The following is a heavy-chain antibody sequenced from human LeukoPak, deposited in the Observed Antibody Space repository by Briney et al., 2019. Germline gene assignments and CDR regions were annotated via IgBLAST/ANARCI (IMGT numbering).Heavy chain of an antibody. CDR1: GYSFTTYW. J-gene: IGHJ5*02. CDR2: IYPDDSDT. V-gene: IGHV5-51*01. D-gene: IGHD1-26*01. Sequence: GESLKISCRGSGYSFTTYWIGWVRQMPGKGLEWMGIIYPDDSDTRYSPSFQGQVTISADKSISAAYLQWSSLKASDTAMYYCARRSGRNGDSWFDPWGQGALVTVSS. CDR3: ARRSGRNGDSWFDP.